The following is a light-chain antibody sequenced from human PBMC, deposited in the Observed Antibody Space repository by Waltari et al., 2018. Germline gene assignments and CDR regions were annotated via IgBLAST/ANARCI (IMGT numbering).Light chain of an antibody. Sequence: QSALTQPASVSGSPGQSITISCTGTSSDVGGYNYVSWYQQQPGKAPKRMIYEVSNRPSGVSNLFSGSKSGNTASLTISGLQAEDEADYYCSSYTSSSTVVFGGGTKLTVL. J-gene: IGLJ2*01. CDR3: SSYTSSSTVV. CDR1: SSDVGGYNY. CDR2: EVS. V-gene: IGLV2-14*01.